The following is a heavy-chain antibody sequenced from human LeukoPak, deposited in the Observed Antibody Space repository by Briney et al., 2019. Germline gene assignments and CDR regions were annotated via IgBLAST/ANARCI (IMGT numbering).Heavy chain of an antibody. CDR2: IIPILGIA. D-gene: IGHD6-6*01. CDR1: GGTFSSYA. Sequence: SVKVSCKASGGTFSSYAISWVRQAPGQGLEWMGRIIPILGIANYAQKFQGRVTITADKSTSTAYMELSSLRSEDTAVYYCAREARSSGPFDYWGQGTLVIVSS. J-gene: IGHJ4*02. CDR3: AREARSSGPFDY. V-gene: IGHV1-69*04.